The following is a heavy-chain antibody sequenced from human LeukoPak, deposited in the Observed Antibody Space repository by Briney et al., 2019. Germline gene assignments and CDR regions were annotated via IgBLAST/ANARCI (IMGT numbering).Heavy chain of an antibody. Sequence: ASVKVSCKASGYTFTSYYMHWVRQAPGQGLEWMGIINPSGGSTSYAQKFQGRVTMTRDTSTSTFYMELSSLRSEDTAVYYCAGRRRVDAFDIWGQGTMVTVSS. CDR3: AGRRRVDAFDI. V-gene: IGHV1-46*01. CDR1: GYTFTSYY. J-gene: IGHJ3*02. CDR2: INPSGGST.